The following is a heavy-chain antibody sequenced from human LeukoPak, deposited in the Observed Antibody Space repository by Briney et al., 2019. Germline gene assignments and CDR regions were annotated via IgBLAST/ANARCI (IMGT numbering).Heavy chain of an antibody. V-gene: IGHV3-74*01. D-gene: IGHD4-11*01. CDR2: INTDGSST. Sequence: PGGSLRLSCAASGFTFSSYWMHWVRQAPGKGLVWVSRINTDGSSTSYADSVKGRFTISRDNAKNTLYLQMNSLRAEDTAVYYCARDDKTTVTQAASDIWGQGTMVTVSS. J-gene: IGHJ3*02. CDR3: ARDDKTTVTQAASDI. CDR1: GFTFSSYW.